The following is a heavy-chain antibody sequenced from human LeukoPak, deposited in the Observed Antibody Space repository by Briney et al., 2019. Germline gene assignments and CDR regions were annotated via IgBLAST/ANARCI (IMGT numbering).Heavy chain of an antibody. Sequence: GGSLRLSCAASGLIFDEYAMHWVRQAPGKGLEWVSGISWNSADIAYADSVKGRFTTSRDNAKNSLYLQMNSLRAEDTALYYCTKETTVTNTGFDSWGQGTLVTVSS. D-gene: IGHD4-11*01. CDR2: ISWNSADI. CDR3: TKETTVTNTGFDS. J-gene: IGHJ4*02. CDR1: GLIFDEYA. V-gene: IGHV3-9*01.